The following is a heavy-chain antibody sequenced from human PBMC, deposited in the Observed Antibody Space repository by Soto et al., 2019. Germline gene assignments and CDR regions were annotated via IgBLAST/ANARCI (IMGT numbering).Heavy chain of an antibody. J-gene: IGHJ4*02. CDR3: ARVGRWLQLDY. CDR2: IIPILGIA. V-gene: IGHV1-69*02. D-gene: IGHD5-12*01. Sequence: QVQLVQSGAAVKKPGSSVKVSCKASGGTFSSYTISWVRQAPGQGLEWMGRIIPILGIANYAQKFQGRVTITADKSTSTAYMELSSLRSEDTAVYYCARVGRWLQLDYWGQGTLVTVSS. CDR1: GGTFSSYT.